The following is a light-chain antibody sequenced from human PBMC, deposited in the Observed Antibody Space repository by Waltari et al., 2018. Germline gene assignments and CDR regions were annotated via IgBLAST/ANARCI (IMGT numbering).Light chain of an antibody. V-gene: IGLV2-11*01. J-gene: IGLJ1*01. CDR1: SSDVGGYDS. CDR2: DVN. CDR3: CSFAGSPPYV. Sequence: SALTQPRSVSGSPGQSVTIYCTETSSDVGGYDSVSWYQQHPGKAPKLMIYDVNKRPSGVPDRLSGSKSGNTAFLTISGLQGEDEADYYCCSFAGSPPYVFGTGTKVTVL.